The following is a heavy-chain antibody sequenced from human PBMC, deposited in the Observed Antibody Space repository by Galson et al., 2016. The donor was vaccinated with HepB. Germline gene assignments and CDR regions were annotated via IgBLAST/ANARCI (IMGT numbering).Heavy chain of an antibody. J-gene: IGHJ4*02. CDR3: ARTYYNFWDGYYNNYFDY. CDR2: INQDGSET. V-gene: IGHV3-7*01. D-gene: IGHD3-3*01. Sequence: SLRLSCAASGFTFSSYWMSWVRQAPGKGLEWVAKINQDGSETYYVDSVKGRFTISRDNAKNSLYLQMNRLRAEDTAVYYCARTYYNFWDGYYNNYFDYWGQGTLVTVSS. CDR1: GFTFSSYW.